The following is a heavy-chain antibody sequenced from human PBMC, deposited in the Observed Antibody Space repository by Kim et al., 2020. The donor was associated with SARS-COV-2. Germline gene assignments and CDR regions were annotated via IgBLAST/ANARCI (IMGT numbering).Heavy chain of an antibody. CDR3: VRDPSFGAVDV. D-gene: IGHD3-16*01. J-gene: IGHJ6*01. V-gene: IGHV3-11*06. Sequence: YGNSMRGRVTISRDNAKNSLFLQMDSLRAEDTAVYYCVRDPSFGAVDVWGQGTTVSVSS.